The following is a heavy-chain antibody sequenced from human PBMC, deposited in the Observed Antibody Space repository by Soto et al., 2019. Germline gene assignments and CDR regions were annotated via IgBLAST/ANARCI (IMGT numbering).Heavy chain of an antibody. J-gene: IGHJ6*02. CDR1: GVTFCRYG. CDR2: MSYDGSNK. V-gene: IGHV3-30*18. CDR3: TKDIVVISAHGGYNYYYSMDI. D-gene: IGHD2-2*01. Sequence: RGSLRHSCAASGVTFCRYGMHWARHALGEGLEWVAVMSYDGSNKYYAYSVKGRVTVSGVNSKNTLYLQMNSLRAEDTAVYGCTKDIVVISAHGGYNYYYSMDIWGPGITVTVSS.